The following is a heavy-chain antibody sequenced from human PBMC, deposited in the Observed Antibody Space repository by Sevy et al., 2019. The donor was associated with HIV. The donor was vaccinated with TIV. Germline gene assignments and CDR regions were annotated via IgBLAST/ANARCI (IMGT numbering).Heavy chain of an antibody. J-gene: IGHJ4*02. V-gene: IGHV3-23*01. Sequence: GGSLRLSCVVSGFTFSRYVMNWVRQAPGKGLEWVAGISDGGTVTYYAESVKGRFTMSRDTSKNTVYVEMNSLRVEDTAVYYCAKEAKEYCSGGSCYGSTFDYWGQGTLVTVSS. CDR3: AKEAKEYCSGGSCYGSTFDY. CDR2: ISDGGTVT. CDR1: GFTFSRYV. D-gene: IGHD2-15*01.